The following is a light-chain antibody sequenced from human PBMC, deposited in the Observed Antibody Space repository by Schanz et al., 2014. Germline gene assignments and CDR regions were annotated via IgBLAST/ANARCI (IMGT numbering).Light chain of an antibody. CDR1: SGHSNYA. Sequence: QLVLTQSPSASASLGASVRLTCTLSSGHSNYAIAWHQQQPEKGPRYLMKVNSDGSHTKGDGIPDRFSGSSSGAERYLTIFSLQSEDEADYYCQTWGTGIVVFGGGTKLTVL. J-gene: IGLJ2*01. CDR2: VNSDGSH. V-gene: IGLV4-69*01. CDR3: QTWGTGIVV.